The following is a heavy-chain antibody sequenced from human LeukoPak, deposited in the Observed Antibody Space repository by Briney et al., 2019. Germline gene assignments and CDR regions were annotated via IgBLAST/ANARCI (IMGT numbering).Heavy chain of an antibody. CDR2: ISGSGVMT. J-gene: IGHJ4*02. CDR1: GFTFSDYA. V-gene: IGHV3-23*01. CDR3: AKDRSIGTYYTFDH. Sequence: GGSLRLSCATSGFTFSDYAMTWVRPAPGKGLEWVATISGSGVMTYYADSVKGRFTVSGDNSKNTVYLQMSSLTAADTAVYYCAKDRSIGTYYTFDHWGQGTLVTVSS. D-gene: IGHD1-26*01.